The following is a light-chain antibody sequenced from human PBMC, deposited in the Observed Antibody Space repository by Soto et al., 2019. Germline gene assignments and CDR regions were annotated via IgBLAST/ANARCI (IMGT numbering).Light chain of an antibody. Sequence: QSVLTQPPSVSAAPGQKVTISCSGSTSNIGANYVSWYQHLPGTAPKLLIYDNNKRPSGIPDRFSGSKSGTSATLGSTGLQTGDEADYYCGTWDNSLSAGVFGGGTKLTVL. CDR2: DNN. CDR1: TSNIGANY. V-gene: IGLV1-51*01. J-gene: IGLJ2*01. CDR3: GTWDNSLSAGV.